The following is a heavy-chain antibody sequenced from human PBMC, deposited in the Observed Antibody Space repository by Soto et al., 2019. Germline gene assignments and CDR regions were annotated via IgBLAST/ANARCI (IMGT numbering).Heavy chain of an antibody. CDR3: ARGVPLDDPVRKQQWLVAEYYFDY. D-gene: IGHD6-19*01. CDR1: GYTFTGYY. V-gene: IGHV1-2*02. J-gene: IGHJ4*02. CDR2: INPNSGGT. Sequence: QVQLVQSGAEVKKPGASVKVSCKASGYTFTGYYMHWVRQAPEQGLEWMGWINPNSGGTNYAQKFQGRVTMTRDTSISTAYMELSRLRSDDTAVYYCARGVPLDDPVRKQQWLVAEYYFDYWGQGTLVTVSS.